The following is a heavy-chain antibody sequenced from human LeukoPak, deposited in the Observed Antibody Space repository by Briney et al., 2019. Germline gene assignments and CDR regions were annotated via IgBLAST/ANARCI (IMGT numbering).Heavy chain of an antibody. Sequence: GGSLRLSCVASGFTFNSFWMHWVRQAPGKGLVWVSDMNEYATTRRYADAVKGRLTTSRDNAKNTLYLQMNNLRAEDTAMYFCARGGVNPVDHWGQGTLVTVSS. CDR3: ARGGVNPVDH. J-gene: IGHJ4*02. D-gene: IGHD1-14*01. CDR2: MNEYATTR. V-gene: IGHV3-74*01. CDR1: GFTFNSFW.